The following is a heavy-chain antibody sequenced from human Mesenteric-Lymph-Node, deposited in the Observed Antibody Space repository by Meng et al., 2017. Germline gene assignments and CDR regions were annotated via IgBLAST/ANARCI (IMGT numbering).Heavy chain of an antibody. CDR3: ARPPPKEFDTSNYYDDY. CDR2: ISSDGIKK. D-gene: IGHD3-22*01. CDR1: GFTFSNYG. V-gene: IGHV3-30*03. J-gene: IGHJ4*02. Sequence: GESLKISCAASGFTFSNYGMHWVRQAPGKGLQWVAAISSDGIKKFYADSVKGRFSISRDDSKNTVYLQMDSLRTEDTAVYYCARPPPKEFDTSNYYDDYWGQGTLVTVSS.